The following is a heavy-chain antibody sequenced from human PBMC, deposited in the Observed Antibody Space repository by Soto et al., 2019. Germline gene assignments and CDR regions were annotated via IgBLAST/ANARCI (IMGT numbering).Heavy chain of an antibody. V-gene: IGHV2-5*02. CDR1: GFSRSTSAVG. Sequence: QITLKESGPTLVKPTQTLTLTCTFSGFSRSTSAVGVGWIRQLPGKALEWLALIYWDDDKRYSPSLKSRLTITKDTSKNQVVLTMTNMDHVDTATYYCAHSGGKYPKYYFDYWGQGTLITVSS. CDR3: AHSGGKYPKYYFDY. J-gene: IGHJ4*02. CDR2: IYWDDDK. D-gene: IGHD1-26*01.